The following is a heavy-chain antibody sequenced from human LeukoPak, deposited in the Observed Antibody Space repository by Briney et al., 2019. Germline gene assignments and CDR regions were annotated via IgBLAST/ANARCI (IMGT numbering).Heavy chain of an antibody. CDR3: ARNSGSHP. CDR1: GFTFSSHW. D-gene: IGHD3-10*01. CDR2: IKQDGSEK. V-gene: IGHV3-7*01. Sequence: GGSLRLSCAASGFTFSSHWMSWVRQAPGKGLEWVANIKQDGSEKNYVDSVKGRFSISRDNAKNSLYLQMNSPRAEDTAVYYCARNSGSHPWGQGTLVTVSS. J-gene: IGHJ5*02.